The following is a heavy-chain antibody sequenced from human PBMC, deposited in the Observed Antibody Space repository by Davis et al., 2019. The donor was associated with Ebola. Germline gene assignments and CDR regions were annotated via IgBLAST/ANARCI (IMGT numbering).Heavy chain of an antibody. CDR2: FDPEDGET. J-gene: IGHJ5*02. V-gene: IGHV1-24*01. CDR1: GYGLTQFA. D-gene: IGHD6-6*01. CDR3: AADYSGSHLYNWFDH. Sequence: AASMKVSCKVSGYGLTQFAVHWVRQAPGEGLEWMGGFDPEDGETIYAQKFQGRLTMTEDTSTDTAYMELSSLRSEDTAVYYCAADYSGSHLYNWFDHWGQGTLVTVSS.